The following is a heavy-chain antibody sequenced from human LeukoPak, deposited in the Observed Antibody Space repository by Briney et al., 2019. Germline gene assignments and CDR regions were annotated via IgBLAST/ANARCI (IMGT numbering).Heavy chain of an antibody. V-gene: IGHV4-61*01. CDR1: GGSVSSGSYY. D-gene: IGHD1-1*01. CDR2: IYYSGST. J-gene: IGHJ6*02. CDR3: ARGGTYYYYYGMDV. Sequence: PSETLSLTCTVSGGSVSSGSYYWSWIRQPPGKGPEWIGYIYYSGSTNYNPSLKSRVTISVDTSKNQFSLKLSSVTAADTAVYYCARGGTYYYYYGMDVWGQGTTVTVSS.